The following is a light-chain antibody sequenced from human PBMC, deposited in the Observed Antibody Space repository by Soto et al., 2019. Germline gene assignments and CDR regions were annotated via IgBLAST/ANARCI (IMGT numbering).Light chain of an antibody. CDR2: GTF. V-gene: IGKV3-20*01. CDR3: QQYGDSPWA. Sequence: PLSCWASQSVRRDYLAWYQQKPGQAPRLLISGTFRRATGIPDRFSGTGSGTDFTLTISSLEPEDFAIYYCQQYGDSPWAFGQGTKVEV. CDR1: QSVRRDY. J-gene: IGKJ1*01.